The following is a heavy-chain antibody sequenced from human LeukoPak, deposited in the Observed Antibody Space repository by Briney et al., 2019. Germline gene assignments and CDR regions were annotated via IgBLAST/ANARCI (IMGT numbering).Heavy chain of an antibody. D-gene: IGHD6-6*01. J-gene: IGHJ4*02. Sequence: SETLSLTCTVSGGSISSYYWSWIRQPAGKGLEWIGRIYTSGSTNYNPSLKSRVTISVDRSKNQFSLKVTSVTAADTAVYYCARDFGSIAAPRWGQGTQVTVSS. CDR3: ARDFGSIAAPR. V-gene: IGHV4-4*07. CDR1: GGSISSYY. CDR2: IYTSGST.